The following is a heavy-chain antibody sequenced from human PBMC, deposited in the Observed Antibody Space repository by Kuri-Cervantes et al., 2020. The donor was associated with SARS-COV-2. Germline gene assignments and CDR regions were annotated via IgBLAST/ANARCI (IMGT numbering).Heavy chain of an antibody. CDR2: ISYDGSSK. D-gene: IGHD2/OR15-2a*01. Sequence: GGSLRLSCAVSGFTFSNYAMHWVRQAPGKGLEWVAVISYDGSSKYYADSVKGRFTISRDNPKNTLYLQRNRLTIEDTAVYYCARVYEYVRLAWGMDVWGQGTTVTVSS. CDR3: ARVYEYVRLAWGMDV. V-gene: IGHV3-30*04. CDR1: GFTFSNYA. J-gene: IGHJ6*02.